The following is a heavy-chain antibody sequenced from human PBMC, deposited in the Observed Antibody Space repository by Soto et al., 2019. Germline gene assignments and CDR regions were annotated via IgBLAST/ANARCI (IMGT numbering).Heavy chain of an antibody. J-gene: IGHJ5*02. V-gene: IGHV4-39*01. CDR1: GGSMTSITYY. D-gene: IGHD3-9*01. CDR3: ARLPRTPTGLRFDP. Sequence: KPSETLSLTCTVSGGSMTSITYYWGWIRQPPEKGLEWIGNIFYTGTTYYSASLKSRVTIAVDPSKNHFSLNLTSVTAADTAVYYCARLPRTPTGLRFDPWGQGILVTVSS. CDR2: IFYTGTT.